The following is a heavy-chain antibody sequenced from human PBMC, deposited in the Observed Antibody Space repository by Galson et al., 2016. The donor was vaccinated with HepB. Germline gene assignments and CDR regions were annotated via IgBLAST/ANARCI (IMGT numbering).Heavy chain of an antibody. V-gene: IGHV1-69*01. Sequence: QSGAEVKKPGSSMKVSCKASGGTFNTYTISWVRQAPGQGLEWMGAIIPVFGTPNYAQKFQGRVTITADGVTNTVYMELNSLRSEDTAVYFCGRAGYGLASPSYSPFYGLDIWGQGTTVTVSS. CDR2: IIPVFGTP. D-gene: IGHD5-12*01. CDR1: GGTFNTYT. J-gene: IGHJ6*02. CDR3: GRAGYGLASPSYSPFYGLDI.